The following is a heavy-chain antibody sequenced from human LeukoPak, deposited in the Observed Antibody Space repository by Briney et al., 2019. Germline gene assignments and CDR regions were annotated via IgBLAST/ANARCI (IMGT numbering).Heavy chain of an antibody. CDR2: ISVYNGNT. CDR3: ASAYGSGSYTPLDY. CDR1: GYTFTYYG. D-gene: IGHD3-10*01. J-gene: IGHJ4*02. Sequence: ASVKVSCKASGYTFTYYGITWVRQAPGQGLEWMGWISVYNGNTNYAQKLQGRFTMTIDTSTTTAYMELWTLRSDDTAVYYWASAYGSGSYTPLDYWGQGTLVTVSS. V-gene: IGHV1-18*01.